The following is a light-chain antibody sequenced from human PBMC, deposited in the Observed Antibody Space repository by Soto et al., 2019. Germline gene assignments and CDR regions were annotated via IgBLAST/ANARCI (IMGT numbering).Light chain of an antibody. CDR1: QGISSY. Sequence: AIRMTQSPSSLSASTGDRVTISCRASQGISSYLAWYQKKPGKAPKLLIYAASTLQSGVPSRFSGSGSGTDFTLTISCLQSEDFATYYCQQYYSYPRAFGQGAKV. J-gene: IGKJ1*01. V-gene: IGKV1-8*01. CDR2: AAS. CDR3: QQYYSYPRA.